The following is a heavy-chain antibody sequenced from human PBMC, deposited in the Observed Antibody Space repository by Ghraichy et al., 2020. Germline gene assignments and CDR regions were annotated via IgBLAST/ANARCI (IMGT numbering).Heavy chain of an antibody. Sequence: GGSLRLSCAASGFTFSNYGMHWVRQAPGKGLEWVASISYDESNKYYADSVKGRFTISRDNSKNTVYLHMDSLRPEDTAVYYCAKTGLGGYWGQGSLVTVSS. CDR1: GFTFSNYG. CDR2: ISYDESNK. D-gene: IGHD3-16*01. J-gene: IGHJ4*02. CDR3: AKTGLGGY. V-gene: IGHV3-30*18.